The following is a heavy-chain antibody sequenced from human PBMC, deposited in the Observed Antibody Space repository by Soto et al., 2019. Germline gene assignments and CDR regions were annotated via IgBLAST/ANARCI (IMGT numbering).Heavy chain of an antibody. D-gene: IGHD3-16*01. CDR2: TSYDGSDK. Sequence: QVQLVESGGGVVQPGTSLRVSCVGSGFTFRSYVIHWVRQAPGKGLEWVALTSYDGSDKYYDNSVRGRFTISRDNSRNTVDLRMESLRLEDTGFYYCARWGTTGGLDVWGQGTLVSVSS. J-gene: IGHJ1*01. CDR1: GFTFRSYV. V-gene: IGHV3-30*19. CDR3: ARWGTTGGLDV.